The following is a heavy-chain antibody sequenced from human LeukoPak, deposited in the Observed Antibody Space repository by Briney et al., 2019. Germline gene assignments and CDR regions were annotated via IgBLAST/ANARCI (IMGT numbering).Heavy chain of an antibody. CDR1: GFTFSSYA. Sequence: PGGSLRLSCAASGFTFSSYAMHWVRQAPGKGLEWVAVISYDGSNKYYADSVKGRFTISRDNSKDTLYLQMNSLRAEDTAVYYCARETRFLEWLYFDYWGQGTLVTVSS. CDR2: ISYDGSNK. J-gene: IGHJ4*02. CDR3: ARETRFLEWLYFDY. V-gene: IGHV3-30-3*01. D-gene: IGHD3-3*01.